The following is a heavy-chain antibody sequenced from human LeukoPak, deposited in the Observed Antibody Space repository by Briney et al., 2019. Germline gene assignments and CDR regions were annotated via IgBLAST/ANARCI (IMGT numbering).Heavy chain of an antibody. J-gene: IGHJ4*02. CDR1: GFTFSTYW. CDR3: AKDQHSSSWYPDY. CDR2: IKEDGSEI. V-gene: IGHV3-7*04. Sequence: PGGSLRLSCAASGFTFSTYWMSWVRQAPGKGLEWVANIKEDGSEIFYMDSVKGRFTISRDNSKNTLYLQMNSLRAEDTAVYYCAKDQHSSSWYPDYWGQGTLVTVSS. D-gene: IGHD6-13*01.